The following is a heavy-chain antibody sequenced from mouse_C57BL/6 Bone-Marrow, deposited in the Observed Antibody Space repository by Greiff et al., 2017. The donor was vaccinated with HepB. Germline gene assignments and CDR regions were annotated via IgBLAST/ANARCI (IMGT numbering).Heavy chain of an antibody. V-gene: IGHV1-78*01. CDR2: IYPRDGST. Sequence: VQLQQSDAELVKPGASVKISCKASGYTFTDYTIHWMKQRPEQGLEWIGYIYPRDGSTKYNEKFKGKATLTADKSSSTAYMQLNSLTSEDSAVYFCARGHYYGSSYDAMDYWGQGTSVTVSS. D-gene: IGHD1-1*01. J-gene: IGHJ4*01. CDR3: ARGHYYGSSYDAMDY. CDR1: GYTFTDYT.